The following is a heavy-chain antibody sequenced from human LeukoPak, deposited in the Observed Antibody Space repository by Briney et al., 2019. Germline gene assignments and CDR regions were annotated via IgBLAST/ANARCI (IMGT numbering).Heavy chain of an antibody. CDR2: IRSKAFGGTT. V-gene: IGHV3-49*04. J-gene: IGHJ4*02. Sequence: PGGSLRLSCTASGFTFGDYAMSWVRQAPGKGLEWVGFIRSKAFGGTTEYAASVKGRFTISRDDSKSIAYLQMISLKTEDTAVYYCTRDGGYYDSNGSFDYWGQGTLVTASS. D-gene: IGHD3-22*01. CDR3: TRDGGYYDSNGSFDY. CDR1: GFTFGDYA.